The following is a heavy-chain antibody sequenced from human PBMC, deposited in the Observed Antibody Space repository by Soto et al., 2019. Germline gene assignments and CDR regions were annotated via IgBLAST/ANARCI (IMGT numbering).Heavy chain of an antibody. J-gene: IGHJ4*02. CDR3: AGSYSSGWYIVDY. D-gene: IGHD6-19*01. Sequence: SETLSLTCSVSGGSISSSSYYWGWIRQPPGKGLEWIGIIYYSGSTYYNLSLKSRVTISVDTSKNQFSLKLSSVTAADTAVYYCAGSYSSGWYIVDYWGQGTLVTVSS. CDR2: IYYSGST. CDR1: GGSISSSSYY. V-gene: IGHV4-39*01.